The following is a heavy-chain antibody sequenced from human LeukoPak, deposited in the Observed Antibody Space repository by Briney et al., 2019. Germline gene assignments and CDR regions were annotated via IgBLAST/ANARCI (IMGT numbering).Heavy chain of an antibody. CDR2: IYYTGST. Sequence: PSETLSLTCTISGGSISSYFWSWIRQPPGKGLEWIGYIYYTGSTNYNPSLKSRVIISLDTSKNQFSLKLSSVTAADTAVYYCARVAGDYGDYVRWFDPWGQGTLVTVSS. D-gene: IGHD4-17*01. CDR3: ARVAGDYGDYVRWFDP. V-gene: IGHV4-59*01. J-gene: IGHJ5*02. CDR1: GGSISSYF.